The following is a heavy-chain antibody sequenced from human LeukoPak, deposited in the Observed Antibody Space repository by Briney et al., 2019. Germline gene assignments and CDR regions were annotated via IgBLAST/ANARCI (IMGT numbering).Heavy chain of an antibody. CDR1: GFTFSSYS. CDR2: ISSSSSTI. V-gene: IGHV3-48*01. D-gene: IGHD5-18*01. Sequence: GGSLRLSCAASGFTFSSYSMNWVRQAPGKGLEWVSYISSSSSTIYYADSVKGRFTISRDNAKNSLYLQMNSLRAEDTAVYYCAHVDTAMVMGYWGQGTLVTVSS. CDR3: AHVDTAMVMGY. J-gene: IGHJ4*02.